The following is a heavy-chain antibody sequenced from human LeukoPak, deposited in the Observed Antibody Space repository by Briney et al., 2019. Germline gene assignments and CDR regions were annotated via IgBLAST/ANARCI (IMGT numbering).Heavy chain of an antibody. CDR2: INHSGST. CDR3: ARWDYSNYYYGMDV. J-gene: IGHJ6*02. CDR1: GGSFSGYY. V-gene: IGHV4-34*01. D-gene: IGHD4-4*01. Sequence: PSETLSLTCAVYGGSFSGYYWSWIRQPPGKGLEWIGEINHSGSTNYNPSLKSRVTISVDTSKNQFSLKLSSVTAADTAVYYCARWDYSNYYYGMDVWGQGTTVTVSS.